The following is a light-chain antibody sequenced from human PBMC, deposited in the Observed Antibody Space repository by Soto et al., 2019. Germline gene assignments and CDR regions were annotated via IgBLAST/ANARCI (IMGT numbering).Light chain of an antibody. CDR1: ESLVHSDGNTY. V-gene: IGKV2-30*02. Sequence: DVVMTQSPLSLSVTLGQPASISCRSSESLVHSDGNTYLHWYQQRPGQSPMRLIYKVSRRDSGVPGRFSGSESATVFALRISRVEAEDVGVYYCMQGSHWPSWTFGQGTEVEI. CDR2: KVS. J-gene: IGKJ1*01. CDR3: MQGSHWPSWT.